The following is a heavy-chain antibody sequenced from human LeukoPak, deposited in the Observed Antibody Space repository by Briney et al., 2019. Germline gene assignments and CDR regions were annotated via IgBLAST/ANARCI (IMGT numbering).Heavy chain of an antibody. D-gene: IGHD6-13*01. CDR2: VSADQSHK. Sequence: PGGSLRLSCEASGFTFSDYGMHWVRQAPGKGLEWVAVVSADQSHKQYADSVKGRVTISRDNSKNTLYLQLNSLRSEDTAVYYCAKGGVSDIDSWYGDYFDYWGQGTLVTVSS. CDR1: GFTFSDYG. V-gene: IGHV3-30*18. CDR3: AKGGVSDIDSWYGDYFDY. J-gene: IGHJ4*02.